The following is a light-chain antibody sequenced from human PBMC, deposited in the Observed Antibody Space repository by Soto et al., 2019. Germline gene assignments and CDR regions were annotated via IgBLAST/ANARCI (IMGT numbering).Light chain of an antibody. V-gene: IGKV1-12*01. CDR3: QQANSFPLT. Sequence: DIQMTQSPSTVSASIGDTVTITCRASQSIGSRLAWYQRKPGKAPKFLIYEASTLESGVPSRFSGSGSGTDFTLTISSLQPEDVATYYCQQANSFPLTFGGGTKVEIK. CDR2: EAS. J-gene: IGKJ4*01. CDR1: QSIGSR.